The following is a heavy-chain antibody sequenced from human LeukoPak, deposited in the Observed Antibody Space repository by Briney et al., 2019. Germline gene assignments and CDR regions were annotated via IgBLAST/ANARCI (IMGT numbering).Heavy chain of an antibody. Sequence: GGSLRLSCAASGFTFTSYGMHWVRQAPGKGLEWVAVISYDGSNKYYADSVKGRFTISRDNAKNTLYLQMNSLRAEDTAVYYCARGKGAVAGTLRYWGQGTLVTVSS. J-gene: IGHJ4*02. D-gene: IGHD6-19*01. V-gene: IGHV3-30*03. CDR3: ARGKGAVAGTLRY. CDR2: ISYDGSNK. CDR1: GFTFTSYG.